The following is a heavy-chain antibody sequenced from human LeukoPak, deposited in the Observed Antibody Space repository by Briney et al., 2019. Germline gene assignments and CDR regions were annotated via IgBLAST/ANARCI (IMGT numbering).Heavy chain of an antibody. D-gene: IGHD3-22*01. J-gene: IGHJ3*02. CDR2: INPSGGST. Sequence: ASVKVSCKASGYTFTSYYMHWVRQAPGQGLEWMGIINPSGGSTNYAQKFQGRVTMTRDTSTSTVYMELSSLRSEDTAVYYCARGPPEGYYDSSGYAFDIWGQGTMVTVSS. CDR1: GYTFTSYY. V-gene: IGHV1-46*01. CDR3: ARGPPEGYYDSSGYAFDI.